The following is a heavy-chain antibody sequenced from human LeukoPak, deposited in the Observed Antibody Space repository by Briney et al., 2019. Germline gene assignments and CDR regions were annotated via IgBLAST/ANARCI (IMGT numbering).Heavy chain of an antibody. CDR1: GGGFSSYG. J-gene: IGHJ5*02. V-gene: IGHV1-69*04. D-gene: IGHD4-11*01. Sequence: SVKVSCKTSGGGFSSYGISWVRQAPGQGLEWLGRIIPVLGLPNYAQEFQGRLTISADKSATTAYMELSSLRFEDTAMYYCARYDYSNYWGGFDPWGQGTLVTISS. CDR2: IIPVLGLP. CDR3: ARYDYSNYWGGFDP.